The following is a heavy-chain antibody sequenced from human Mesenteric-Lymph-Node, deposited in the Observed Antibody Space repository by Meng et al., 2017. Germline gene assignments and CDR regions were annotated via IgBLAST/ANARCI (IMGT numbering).Heavy chain of an antibody. D-gene: IGHD2-2*02. V-gene: IGHV3-21*01. CDR2: ISSSSSYI. CDR3: TRFPSETPIPTVDAFDI. Sequence: ETLSLTCTVSGGSISSSSYYWGWVRQAPGKGLEWVSSISSSSSYIYYADSVKGRFTISRDNAKNSLYLQMNSLRAEDTAVYYCTRFPSETPIPTVDAFDIWGQGTMVTVSS. CDR1: GGSISSSSYY. J-gene: IGHJ3*02.